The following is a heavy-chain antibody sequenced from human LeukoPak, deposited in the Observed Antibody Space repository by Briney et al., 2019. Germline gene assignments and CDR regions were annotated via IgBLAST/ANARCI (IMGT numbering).Heavy chain of an antibody. CDR1: GFTFSSYA. D-gene: IGHD4-17*01. J-gene: IGHJ4*02. CDR3: AKGSWYGDYVPWN. V-gene: IGHV3-23*01. CDR2: ISGSGGST. Sequence: GGSLRLSCAASGFTFSSYAMSWVRQALGKGLEWVSAISGSGGSTYYADSVKGRFTISRDNSKNTLYLQMNSLRAEDTAVYYCAKGSWYGDYVPWNWGQGTLVTVSS.